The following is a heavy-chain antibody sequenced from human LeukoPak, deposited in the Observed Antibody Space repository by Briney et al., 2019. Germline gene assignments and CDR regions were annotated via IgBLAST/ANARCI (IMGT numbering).Heavy chain of an antibody. V-gene: IGHV2-5*02. CDR1: GFSFTPSQGG. D-gene: IGHD1/OR15-1a*01. CDR3: THRPSGFISCWDNCYFDN. CDR2: ISWDDDK. J-gene: IGHJ4*03. Sequence: KMSGPTLVNPTQTLTLTCTFSGFSFTPSQGGVGWIRQPPGKAPQWLGVISWDDDKRYRPSLRNRLAITKDTSKNQDVLTMSHMDPAATATYYCTHRPSGFISCWDNCYFDNWATGTLVTVSS.